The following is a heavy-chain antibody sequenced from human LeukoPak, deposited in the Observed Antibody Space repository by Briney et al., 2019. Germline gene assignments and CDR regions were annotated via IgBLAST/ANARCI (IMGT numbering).Heavy chain of an antibody. J-gene: IGHJ4*02. V-gene: IGHV3-23*01. CDR1: GFTFSSYA. D-gene: IGHD3-16*02. Sequence: GGSLRLSCAASGFTFSSYAMSWVRQAPGKGLEWVSAISGSGGSTYYADSVKGRFTISRDDSKNTLYLQMNSLRAEDTAVYYCAEAAIMITFGGVIAEYYFDYWGQGTLVTVSS. CDR2: ISGSGGST. CDR3: AEAAIMITFGGVIAEYYFDY.